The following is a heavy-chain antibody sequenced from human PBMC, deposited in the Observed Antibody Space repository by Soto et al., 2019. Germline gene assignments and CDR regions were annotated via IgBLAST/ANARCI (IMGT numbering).Heavy chain of an antibody. CDR2: ITESGGNK. V-gene: IGHV3-23*01. D-gene: IGHD3-22*01. Sequence: GGSLRLSCAASGFTFSSYGMHWVRQAPGKGLEWVSVITESGGNKYYADSVKGRFTISRDNSKSILYLQMNSLRVEDTAVYYCAKYDISGYYKGVDCWGQGTQVTVSS. CDR1: GFTFSSYG. J-gene: IGHJ4*02. CDR3: AKYDISGYYKGVDC.